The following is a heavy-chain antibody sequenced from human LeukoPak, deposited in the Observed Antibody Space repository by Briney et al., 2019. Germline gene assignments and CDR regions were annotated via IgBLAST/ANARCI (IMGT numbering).Heavy chain of an antibody. CDR1: GFTFSSYA. Sequence: PGGSLRLSCAASGFTFSSYAMSWVRQAPGKGLEWVSAISGSGGSTYYADSVKGRFTISRDNSKNTLYLRMNSLRAEDTAVYYCAKEPRRDIVATTGDYWGQGTLVTVSS. J-gene: IGHJ4*02. CDR2: ISGSGGST. V-gene: IGHV3-23*01. CDR3: AKEPRRDIVATTGDY. D-gene: IGHD5-12*01.